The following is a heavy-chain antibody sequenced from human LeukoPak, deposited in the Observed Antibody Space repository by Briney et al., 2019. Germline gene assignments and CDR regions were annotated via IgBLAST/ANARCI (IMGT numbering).Heavy chain of an antibody. D-gene: IGHD4-17*01. CDR3: AREWGATVTDPLDY. Sequence: GGSLRLSCGASGFSFSSHWMTWVRQRPGNGLEWVASIGPDEAETYYVDSLKGRFTISRDNAKNSLYLQMNSLRAEDTAVYYCAREWGATVTDPLDYWGQGTLVTVSS. J-gene: IGHJ4*02. V-gene: IGHV3-7*01. CDR1: GFSFSSHW. CDR2: IGPDEAET.